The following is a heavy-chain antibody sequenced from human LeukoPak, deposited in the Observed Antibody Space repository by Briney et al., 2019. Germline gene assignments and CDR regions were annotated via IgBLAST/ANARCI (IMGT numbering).Heavy chain of an antibody. CDR1: GYSFTSYW. CDR2: IYPGDSDT. Sequence: RGESLKISCKGSGYSFTSYWIGWVRQLPGKGLEWMGIIYPGDSDTRYSPSFQGQVTISADKSISTAYLQWSSLKASDTAMYYCARQRGYDFWSGPGVNWFDPWGQGTLVTVSS. V-gene: IGHV5-51*01. D-gene: IGHD3-3*01. J-gene: IGHJ5*02. CDR3: ARQRGYDFWSGPGVNWFDP.